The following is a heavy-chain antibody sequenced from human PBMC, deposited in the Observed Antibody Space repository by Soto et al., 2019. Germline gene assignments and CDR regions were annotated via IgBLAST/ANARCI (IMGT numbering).Heavy chain of an antibody. CDR2: IAPIGYST. J-gene: IGHJ4*02. CDR3: VSWVSPHFDY. V-gene: IGHV3-23*01. Sequence: EVQLLESGGGLVQPGGSLRLSCAVSGLTFRNHAMSWVRQAPGKGLEWVSTIAPIGYSTHYAGSVEGRFTISRDDSKSTLDLQMHSLRADDTAVYYCVSWVSPHFDYWGQGTLVSVSS. CDR1: GLTFRNHA. D-gene: IGHD2-8*01.